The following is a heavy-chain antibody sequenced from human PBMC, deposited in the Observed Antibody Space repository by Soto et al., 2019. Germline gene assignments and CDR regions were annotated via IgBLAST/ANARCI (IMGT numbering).Heavy chain of an antibody. CDR2: INHSGST. D-gene: IGHD2-15*01. J-gene: IGHJ6*03. V-gene: IGHV4-34*01. CDR1: GGSFSGYY. CDR3: ARATLGYCSGGSCYYYYYYMDV. Sequence: SETLSLTCAVYGGSFSGYYWSWIRQPPGKGLEWIGEINHSGSTNYNPSLKSRVTISVDTSKNQFSLKLSSVTAADTAVYYCARATLGYCSGGSCYYYYYYMDVWGKGTTVTAP.